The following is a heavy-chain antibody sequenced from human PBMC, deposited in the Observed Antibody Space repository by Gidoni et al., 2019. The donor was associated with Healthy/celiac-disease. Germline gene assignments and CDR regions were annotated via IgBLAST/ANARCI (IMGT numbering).Heavy chain of an antibody. CDR2: ISGSGGSK. Sequence: EVQLLESGGGLVQPGGSLSLSCAASGFPFSSYAMRWVRQAPGKGLEWVSAISGSGGSKYYADSVKGRFTISRDNSKNTLYLQMNSLRAEDTAVYYCAKDFTAGFTGAFDYWGQGTLVTVSS. D-gene: IGHD1-26*01. J-gene: IGHJ4*02. V-gene: IGHV3-23*01. CDR3: AKDFTAGFTGAFDY. CDR1: GFPFSSYA.